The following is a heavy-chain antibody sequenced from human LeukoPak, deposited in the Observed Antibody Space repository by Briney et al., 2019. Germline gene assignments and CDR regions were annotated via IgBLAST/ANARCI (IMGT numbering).Heavy chain of an antibody. Sequence: ASETLSLTCAVYGGSFSGYYWSWIRQPPGKGLEWIGEINHSGSTNYNPSLKSRVTISVDTSKNQFSLKLSSVTAADTAVYYCARRRIAVAGRMFDPWGQGTLVTVSS. D-gene: IGHD6-19*01. V-gene: IGHV4-34*01. CDR1: GGSFSGYY. CDR3: ARRRIAVAGRMFDP. J-gene: IGHJ5*02. CDR2: INHSGST.